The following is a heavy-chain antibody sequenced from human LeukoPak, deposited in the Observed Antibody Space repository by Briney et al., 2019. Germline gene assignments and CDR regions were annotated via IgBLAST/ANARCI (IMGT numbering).Heavy chain of an antibody. Sequence: GGSLRLSCAASGITFSSYWMHWVRQVPGKGLVWLSYIKTDGTNTGYADSVKGRFTVSRDNAKNTLYLEMNSLRGDDTAVYYCARSPRVYDSSGHLHDAFDMWGQGTMVTVSS. D-gene: IGHD3-22*01. CDR1: GITFSSYW. V-gene: IGHV3-74*01. CDR3: ARSPRVYDSSGHLHDAFDM. CDR2: IKTDGTNT. J-gene: IGHJ3*02.